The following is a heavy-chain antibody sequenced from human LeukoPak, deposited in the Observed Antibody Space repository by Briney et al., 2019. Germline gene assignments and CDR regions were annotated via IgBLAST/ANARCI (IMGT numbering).Heavy chain of an antibody. CDR3: AGHESGGTHDAFDI. V-gene: IGHV4-39*01. CDR1: GGSISSSSYY. Sequence: SETLSLTCTVSGGSISSSSYYWGWIRQPPGKGLEWIGSIYYSGSTYYNPSLKSRVTISVGTSKNQFSLKLSSVTAADTAVYYCAGHESGGTHDAFDIWGQGTMVTVSS. CDR2: IYYSGST. D-gene: IGHD3-10*01. J-gene: IGHJ3*02.